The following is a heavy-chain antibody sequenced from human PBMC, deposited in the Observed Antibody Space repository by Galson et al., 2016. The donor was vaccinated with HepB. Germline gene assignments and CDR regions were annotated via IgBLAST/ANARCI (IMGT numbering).Heavy chain of an antibody. CDR3: ARGLPSIHPMRWFFDL. CDR2: SHYTGSA. V-gene: IGHV4-59*02. Sequence: ETLSLTCTVSGGSVSSYFWNWIRQPPGKGLEWIGYSHYTGSANYHPSLKSRVTMSLDTSRNHFSLNLSSVTAADTAMYYCARGLPSIHPMRWFFDLWGRGTLVSVSS. CDR1: GGSVSSYF. D-gene: IGHD5-18*01. J-gene: IGHJ2*01.